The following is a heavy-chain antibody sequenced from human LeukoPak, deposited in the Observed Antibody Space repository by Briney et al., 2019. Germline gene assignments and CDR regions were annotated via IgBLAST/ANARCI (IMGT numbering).Heavy chain of an antibody. Sequence: KPSETLSLTCAVFGGSFNGYYWSWIRQPPGKGLEWIGEINHSGSTNYNPSLKSRVTISVDTSKNQFSLKLSSVTAADTAVYYCARADIVVVPAAFDYWGQGTLVTVSS. D-gene: IGHD2-2*01. CDR1: GGSFNGYY. CDR3: ARADIVVVPAAFDY. CDR2: INHSGST. V-gene: IGHV4-34*01. J-gene: IGHJ4*02.